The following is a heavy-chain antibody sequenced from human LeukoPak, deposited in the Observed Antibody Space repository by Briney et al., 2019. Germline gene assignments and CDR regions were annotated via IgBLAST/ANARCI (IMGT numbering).Heavy chain of an antibody. CDR1: GFTFSSYW. J-gene: IGHJ3*01. D-gene: IGHD4-23*01. CDR2: IKQDGSEK. V-gene: IGHV3-7*03. Sequence: GGSLRLSCAASGFTFSSYWMSWVRQAPGKGLEWVANIKQDGSEKYYVDSVKGRFTISRDNAKNSLYLQMNSLRAEDTAVYFCARDMSTRVTPISYAFDVWGQGTMVIVSS. CDR3: ARDMSTRVTPISYAFDV.